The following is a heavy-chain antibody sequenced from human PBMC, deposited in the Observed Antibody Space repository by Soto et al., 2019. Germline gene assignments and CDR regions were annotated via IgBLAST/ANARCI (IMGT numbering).Heavy chain of an antibody. J-gene: IGHJ4*02. CDR3: ARDAAPLNS. V-gene: IGHV3-23*01. CDR2: ITGSGAGT. Sequence: EVQLLESGGGLVQPGGSLRLSCAASGFTFITYGMTWVRQAPGKGLEYVSSITGSGAGTYYAESVKGRFTISRDNSNNTLYLQMNILIAENTAIYYCARDAAPLNSWCQGTLVTVSS. CDR1: GFTFITYG.